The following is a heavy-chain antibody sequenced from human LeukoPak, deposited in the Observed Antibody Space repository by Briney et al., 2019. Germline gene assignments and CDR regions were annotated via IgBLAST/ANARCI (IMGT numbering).Heavy chain of an antibody. V-gene: IGHV1-2*02. Sequence: GASVKVSCKASGYTFTAYYIHWVRLAPGQGLEWMGWINPQSGDTNYVQKFQGRVTMTRDTSIKTVDMELSSLRSDDTAVYYCATGEKGTSWWDDLQHWGQGTLVTVSS. CDR3: ATGEKGTSWWDDLQH. CDR1: GYTFTAYY. J-gene: IGHJ1*01. CDR2: INPQSGDT. D-gene: IGHD1-26*01.